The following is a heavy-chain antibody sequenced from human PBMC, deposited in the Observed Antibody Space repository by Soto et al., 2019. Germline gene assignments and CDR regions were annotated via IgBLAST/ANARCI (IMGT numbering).Heavy chain of an antibody. J-gene: IGHJ6*02. V-gene: IGHV4-30-4*01. Sequence: QVQLQESGPGLVKPLETLSLTCNVFGGSISNGDYYWSWIRQPPGKGLQYIGYIYYGGNTNYNPSLKSRLTMSIDRSANHFSLTLTSVTAADTAVYYCARVSGHYYYGVDVWGQGTTVIVSS. CDR3: ARVSGHYYYGVDV. CDR2: IYYGGNT. CDR1: GGSISNGDYY.